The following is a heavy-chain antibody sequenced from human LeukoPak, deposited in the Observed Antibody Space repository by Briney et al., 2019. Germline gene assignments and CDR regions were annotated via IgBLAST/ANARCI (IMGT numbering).Heavy chain of an antibody. D-gene: IGHD3-10*01. CDR1: GYTFTSYY. V-gene: IGHV1-46*01. CDR3: ARVGEYYYGSGSDYFDY. Sequence: ASVKVSCKASGYTFTSYYMHWVRQAPGQGLEWMGIINPSGGSTSYAQKFQGRVTMTRDTSTSTVYMELSSLRSEDTAVYYCARVGEYYYGSGSDYFDYWGQGTLVTVSS. J-gene: IGHJ4*02. CDR2: INPSGGST.